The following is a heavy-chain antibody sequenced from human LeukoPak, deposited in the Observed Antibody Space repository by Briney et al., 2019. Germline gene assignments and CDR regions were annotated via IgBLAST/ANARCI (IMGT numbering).Heavy chain of an antibody. V-gene: IGHV3-53*01. CDR2: VYKGGTT. D-gene: IGHD3-9*01. CDR3: ARGSGDILTGYSGMDV. CDR1: GLPVGSYY. J-gene: IGHJ6*02. Sequence: GGSLRLSCEASGLPVGSYYLTWVRQAPGKGLEWVSAVYKGGTTYYAESVKGRFTVSRDNSKNSFSLQMNSLSADDTAVYYCARGSGDILTGYSGMDVWGQGTTVIVSS.